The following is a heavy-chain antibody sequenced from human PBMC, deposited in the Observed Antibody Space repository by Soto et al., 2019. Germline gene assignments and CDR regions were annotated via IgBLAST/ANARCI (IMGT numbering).Heavy chain of an antibody. D-gene: IGHD1-26*01. CDR2: INSDGSST. Sequence: GVLRLSCAASGFTFSSYWMHWVRQAPGKGLVWVSRINSDGSSTSYADSVKGRFTISRDNAKNTLYLQMNSLRAEDTAVYYCARGGIVGATPAGYWGQGTLVTVSS. CDR3: ARGGIVGATPAGY. CDR1: GFTFSSYW. J-gene: IGHJ4*02. V-gene: IGHV3-74*01.